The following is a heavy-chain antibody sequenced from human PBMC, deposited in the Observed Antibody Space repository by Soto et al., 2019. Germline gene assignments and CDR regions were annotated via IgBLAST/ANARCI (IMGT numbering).Heavy chain of an antibody. CDR1: GYAFTSFY. J-gene: IGHJ5*02. Sequence: QVQLVQSGTEVKKPGASVKVSCKASGYAFTSFYIHWVRQAPGQGLEWLGTFNPSGGSTSYAQKSRGRVTMTGDTSSNTVYIELSSLTAEDTAVYYCARRGSEIAARAYNWFDPWGQGTLVTVSS. CDR2: FNPSGGST. CDR3: ARRGSEIAARAYNWFDP. V-gene: IGHV1-46*01. D-gene: IGHD6-6*01.